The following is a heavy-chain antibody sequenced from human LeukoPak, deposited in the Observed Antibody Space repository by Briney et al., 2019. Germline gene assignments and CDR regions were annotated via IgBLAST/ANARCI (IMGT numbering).Heavy chain of an antibody. CDR1: GFTVSDNY. CDR2: IYRGGST. V-gene: IGHV3-53*01. J-gene: IGHJ5*02. CDR3: ARDSGPRYCTSSICSHWFDP. D-gene: IGHD2-2*01. Sequence: GGSLRLSCAASGFTVSDNYMSWVRQAPGKGLGWVSFIYRGGSTYYADSVKGRFTISRDNSKNTLYLQMNSLRIEDTAVYYCARDSGPRYCTSSICSHWFDPWGQGTLVTVSS.